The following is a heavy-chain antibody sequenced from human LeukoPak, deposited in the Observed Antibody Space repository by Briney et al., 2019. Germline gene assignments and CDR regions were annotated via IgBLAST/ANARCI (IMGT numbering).Heavy chain of an antibody. CDR3: ARVSDSRAVGPFDY. D-gene: IGHD3-10*01. Sequence: SETLSLTCAVYGGSFSNSYWSWIRQPPGKGLEWIGEINHSGNTNYNPSLKSRVTISIDTSKNQFSLNLSSVTAADTAIYYCARVSDSRAVGPFDYWGQGTLVTVSS. J-gene: IGHJ4*02. CDR1: GGSFSNSY. CDR2: INHSGNT. V-gene: IGHV4-34*01.